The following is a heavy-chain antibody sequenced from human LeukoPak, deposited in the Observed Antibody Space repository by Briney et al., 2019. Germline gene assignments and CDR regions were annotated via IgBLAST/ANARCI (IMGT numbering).Heavy chain of an antibody. Sequence: GRSLRLSCAASGFTFSSYGMHWVRQAPGKGLEWVAVIWYDGSKKYYADSVKGRFTISRDNSKNTLYLQMNSLRAEDTAVYYCAKGSAVWGSYRSWPEYFQHWGQGTLVTVSS. J-gene: IGHJ1*01. CDR1: GFTFSSYG. V-gene: IGHV3-33*06. CDR2: IWYDGSKK. D-gene: IGHD3-16*02. CDR3: AKGSAVWGSYRSWPEYFQH.